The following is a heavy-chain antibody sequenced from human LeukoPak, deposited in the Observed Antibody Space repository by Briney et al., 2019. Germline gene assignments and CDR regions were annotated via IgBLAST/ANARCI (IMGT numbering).Heavy chain of an antibody. CDR3: ATWTGIIPY. CDR1: GFTFSSHR. J-gene: IGHJ4*02. D-gene: IGHD1-14*01. Sequence: GGSLRLSCAASGFTFSSHRMNWVRQAPGEGLEWVSYINSGTRTIYYADSVKGRFTISRGNAKNSLYLQMNSLRAEDTAVYYCATWTGIIPYWGQGTLVTVSS. CDR2: INSGTRTI. V-gene: IGHV3-48*04.